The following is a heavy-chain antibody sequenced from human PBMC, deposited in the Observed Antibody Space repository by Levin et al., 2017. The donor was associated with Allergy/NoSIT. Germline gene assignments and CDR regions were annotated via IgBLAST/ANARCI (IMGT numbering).Heavy chain of an antibody. V-gene: IGHV3-47*01. Sequence: LSLTCAASGFAFSSYALHWVRRAPGKGLEWVSAIGTGGDTYYADSVMGRFTISRDNAKKSLYLHMNSLIAEDMAVYYCARAGSIVVVPYFDYWGQGTLVTVSS. J-gene: IGHJ4*02. CDR1: GFAFSSYA. CDR3: ARAGSIVVVPYFDY. D-gene: IGHD2-21*01. CDR2: IGTGGDT.